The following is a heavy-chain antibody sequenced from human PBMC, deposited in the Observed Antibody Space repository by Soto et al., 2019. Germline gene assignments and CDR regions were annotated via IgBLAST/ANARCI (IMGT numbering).Heavy chain of an antibody. J-gene: IGHJ3*02. CDR2: INPNSGGT. CDR3: AIPTTYCRSTSCYYDAFDI. CDR1: GYTFTGYY. Sequence: ASVKVSCKASGYTFTGYYMHWVRQAPGQGLEWMGWINPNSGGTNYAQKFQGRVTMTRDTSISTAYMELSRLRSDDTAVYYCAIPTTYCRSTSCYYDAFDIWGQGTLVT. V-gene: IGHV1-2*02. D-gene: IGHD2-2*01.